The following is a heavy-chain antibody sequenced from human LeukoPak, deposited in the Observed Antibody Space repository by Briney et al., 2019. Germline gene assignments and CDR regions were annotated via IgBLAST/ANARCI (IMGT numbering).Heavy chain of an antibody. V-gene: IGHV3-20*04. CDR1: GFTFDDYG. Sequence: PGGSLRLSCAASGFTFDDYGMNWVRQAPGKGLEWVSGINWNGGSIGYADSVKGRFTISRDNAKNSLYLQMNSLRAEDTALYYCAREPLTTVTPDYYYYYGMDVWGQGTTVTVSS. D-gene: IGHD4-11*01. CDR3: AREPLTTVTPDYYYYYGMDV. J-gene: IGHJ6*02. CDR2: INWNGGSI.